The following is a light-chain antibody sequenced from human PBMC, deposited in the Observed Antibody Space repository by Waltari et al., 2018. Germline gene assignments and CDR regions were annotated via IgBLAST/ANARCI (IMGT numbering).Light chain of an antibody. V-gene: IGLV2-14*01. CDR3: NSYTGSSSWV. Sequence: QSALTQPASVSGSPGQSITISCTGTSSDVGFYNYVSWYQQHPGKAPKLIIYDVFGRPSGVSKRFSGCKSGNTASLTISGLLAEHEADYYCNSYTGSSSWVFGGGTKLTVL. CDR2: DVF. J-gene: IGLJ3*02. CDR1: SSDVGFYNY.